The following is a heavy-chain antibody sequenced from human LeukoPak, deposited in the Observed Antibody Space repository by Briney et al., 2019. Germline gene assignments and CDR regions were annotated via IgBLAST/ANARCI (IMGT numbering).Heavy chain of an antibody. CDR2: VHYSGST. Sequence: SETLSLTCTVSGDSISGYYWNWIRQPPGKGLEWIGVVHYSGSTNYNPFLKSRVTISVDISKNQFSLNLSSVTAADTAVYYCARARGGYGDYGSWLDPWGQGTLVPVSS. J-gene: IGHJ5*02. CDR3: ARARGGYGDYGSWLDP. V-gene: IGHV4-59*01. D-gene: IGHD4-17*01. CDR1: GDSISGYY.